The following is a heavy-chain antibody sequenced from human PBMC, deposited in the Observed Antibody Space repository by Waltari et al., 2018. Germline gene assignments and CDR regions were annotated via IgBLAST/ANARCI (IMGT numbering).Heavy chain of an antibody. V-gene: IGHV3-23*01. Sequence: EVQLLESGGGLVQPGGSLRLSCAASGFTFSSYAMSWVRPAPGKGLEWVSAISGSGGSTYYADSGKGRFTISRDKSKNTLYLQMNSLRAEDTAVYYCAKRDIVGAIRGWGQGTLVTVSS. J-gene: IGHJ4*02. CDR3: AKRDIVGAIRG. CDR1: GFTFSSYA. CDR2: ISGSGGST. D-gene: IGHD1-26*01.